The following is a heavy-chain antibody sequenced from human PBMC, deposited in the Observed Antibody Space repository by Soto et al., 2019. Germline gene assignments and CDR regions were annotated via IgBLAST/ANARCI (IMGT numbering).Heavy chain of an antibody. CDR2: IYYSGST. D-gene: IGHD5-18*01. V-gene: IGHV4-30-4*01. CDR3: ARATAMAPFDY. CDR1: GGSIRSGDYY. Sequence: SETLSLTCTVSGGSIRSGDYYWSWIRQPPGKGLESIGYIYYSGSTNYNPSLKSRVTISVDKSKNQFSLKLSSVTAADTAVYYCARATAMAPFDYWGQGTLVTVSS. J-gene: IGHJ4*02.